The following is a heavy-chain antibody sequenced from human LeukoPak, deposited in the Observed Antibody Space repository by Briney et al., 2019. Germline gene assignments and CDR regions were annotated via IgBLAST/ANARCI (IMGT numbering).Heavy chain of an antibody. Sequence: GVSLRLSCAASGFTFSDYYMSWVRQAPGKGREWISYIGRTGGDINYADSVNGRFIVSRDNNINSLFLQMNSLRAEDAAVYYCATTARVGQNWGQGTLVTVSS. CDR2: IGRTGGDI. D-gene: IGHD3/OR15-3a*01. J-gene: IGHJ4*02. CDR3: ATTARVGQN. CDR1: GFTFSDYY. V-gene: IGHV3-11*01.